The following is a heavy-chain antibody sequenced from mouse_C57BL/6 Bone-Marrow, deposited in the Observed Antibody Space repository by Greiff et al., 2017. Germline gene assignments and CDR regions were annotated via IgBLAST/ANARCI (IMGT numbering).Heavy chain of an antibody. V-gene: IGHV5-17*01. CDR1: GFTFSDYG. CDR3: ARGVRRPFAY. CDR2: ISSGSSTI. J-gene: IGHJ3*01. D-gene: IGHD2-14*01. Sequence: EVQGVESGGGLVKPGGSLKLSCAASGFTFSDYGMHWVRQAPEKGLEWVAYISSGSSTIYYADTVKGRFTLSRNNDKNTLFLQMTSLRSEDTAMYYCARGVRRPFAYWGQGTLVTVSA.